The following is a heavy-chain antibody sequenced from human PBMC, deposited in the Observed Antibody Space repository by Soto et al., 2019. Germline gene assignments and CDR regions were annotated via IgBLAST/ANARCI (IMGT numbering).Heavy chain of an antibody. J-gene: IGHJ4*02. Sequence: AETQSLTCTVSGGSISSYYWIWVRQAPGKGLEWIGYIYYSGSTNYNPSLKSRVTISVDTSKNQFSLKLSSVTAADTAVYYCARVDLDCGGDCYLDYWGQGTLVTVSS. V-gene: IGHV4-59*01. CDR3: ARVDLDCGGDCYLDY. CDR2: IYYSGST. CDR1: GGSISSYY. D-gene: IGHD2-21*02.